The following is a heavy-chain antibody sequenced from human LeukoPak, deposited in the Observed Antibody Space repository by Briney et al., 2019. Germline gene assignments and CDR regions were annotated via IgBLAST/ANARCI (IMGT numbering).Heavy chain of an antibody. CDR3: ASRDYTSSKY. V-gene: IGHV3-74*01. D-gene: IGHD2-2*02. CDR2: INSDGSIT. CDR1: GFAFSRYW. J-gene: IGHJ4*02. Sequence: GGSLRLSCAASGFAFSRYWMHWVRQAPGKGLVWVSDINSDGSITRYADSVKGRFTISRDNAKNTLYLQMNSLRAEATAVYYCASRDYTSSKYWGQGTLVIVTS.